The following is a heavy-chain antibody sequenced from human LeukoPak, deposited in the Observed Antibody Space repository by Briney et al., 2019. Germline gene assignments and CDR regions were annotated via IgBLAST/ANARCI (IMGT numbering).Heavy chain of an antibody. J-gene: IGHJ4*02. D-gene: IGHD3-3*01. V-gene: IGHV3-23*01. CDR1: GFTFSSYA. CDR3: VRSMSGRNDF. CDR2: ISGSGGST. Sequence: TGGSLRLSCAASGFTFSSYAMNWVRQAPGKGLEWVSAISGSGGSTYYTDSVKGRFTISRDNSKNTVHLQMNSLTADDTAVYYCVRSMSGRNDFWGQGTVVSVSS.